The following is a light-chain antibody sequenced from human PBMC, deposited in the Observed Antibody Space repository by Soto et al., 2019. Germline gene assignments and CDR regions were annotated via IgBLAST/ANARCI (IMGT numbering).Light chain of an antibody. CDR1: QSVSSNY. Sequence: EIVLTQSPGTLSLSPGERATLSCRASQSVSSNYLAWYQQKPGQAPRLLIYGASSRATGIPDRFSGSGSGTDFTLPISSLEPEDFAVYYCQHYSSSPVYTFGQGTKLEIK. CDR2: GAS. CDR3: QHYSSSPVYT. J-gene: IGKJ2*01. V-gene: IGKV3-20*01.